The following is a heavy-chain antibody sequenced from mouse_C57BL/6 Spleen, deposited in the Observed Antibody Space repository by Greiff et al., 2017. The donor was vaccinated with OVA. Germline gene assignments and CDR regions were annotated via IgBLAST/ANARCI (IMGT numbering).Heavy chain of an antibody. D-gene: IGHD1-1*01. V-gene: IGHV7-1*01. CDR1: GFTFSDFY. CDR2: SRNKANDYTT. J-gene: IGHJ1*03. Sequence: EVNVVESGGGLVQSGRSLRLSCATSGFTFSDFYMEWVRQAPGKGLEWIAASRNKANDYTTEYSASVKGRFIVSRDTSQSILYLQMNALRAEDTAIYYCARDAPYYGSSRGYFDVWGTGTTVTVSS. CDR3: ARDAPYYGSSRGYFDV.